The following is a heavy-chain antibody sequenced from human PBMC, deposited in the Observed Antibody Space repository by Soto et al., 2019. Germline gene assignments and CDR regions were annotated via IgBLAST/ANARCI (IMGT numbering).Heavy chain of an antibody. J-gene: IGHJ4*02. CDR1: GGTFRNHV. CDR3: ARDLEFRDGNISHLDY. V-gene: IGHV1-69*13. CDR2: IIPIIGTP. Sequence: SVKVSCKASGGTFRNHVFNCVRQAPGQGLEWMGGIIPIIGTPNYAQKFQGRVTITADASTSTVYLEVSSLRSQDTAVYYCARDLEFRDGNISHLDYWGQGTLVTVSS. D-gene: IGHD3-10*01.